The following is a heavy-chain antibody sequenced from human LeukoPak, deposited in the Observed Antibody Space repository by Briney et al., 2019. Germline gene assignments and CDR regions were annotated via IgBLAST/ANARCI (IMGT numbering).Heavy chain of an antibody. D-gene: IGHD5-12*01. V-gene: IGHV1-2*02. CDR1: GYTFTGYY. J-gene: IGHJ4*02. CDR3: ARAGVGGYDIFDY. CDR2: INPNSGGT. Sequence: WASVKVSCKASGYTFTGYYMHWVRQAPGQGLEWMGWINPNSGGTNYAQKFQGRVTMTRDTSISTAYMELSRLRSDDTAVYYCARAGVGGYDIFDYWGQGTLVTVSS.